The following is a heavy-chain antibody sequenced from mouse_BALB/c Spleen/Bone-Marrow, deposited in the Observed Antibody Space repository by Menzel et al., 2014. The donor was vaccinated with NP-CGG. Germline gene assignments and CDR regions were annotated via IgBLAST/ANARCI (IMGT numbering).Heavy chain of an antibody. CDR2: ISLGDST. V-gene: IGHV5-6-5*01. CDR1: GFTFSSFT. CDR3: ARWTTYPLMDY. J-gene: IGHJ4*01. D-gene: IGHD5-5*01. Sequence: EVKLVESGGGLVKPGGSLNLSCAASGFTFSSFTVSWVRQTPKKRLEWLGTISLGDSTYYSDSVKGRFTISRDNPRNILFLQMSSLRSEDTAMCYCARWTTYPLMDYWGQGTSVTVSS.